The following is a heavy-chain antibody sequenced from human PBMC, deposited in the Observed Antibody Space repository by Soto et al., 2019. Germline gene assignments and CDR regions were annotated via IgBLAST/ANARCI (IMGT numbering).Heavy chain of an antibody. CDR2: ISDDGSNK. CDR1: GFIFSSYD. CDR3: AKSYYDSTGQNWFDP. V-gene: IGHV3-30*18. Sequence: GGSLRLSCAASGFIFSSYDMYWVSQAPGKGLEWVAVISDDGSNKYYGDSVKGRFTISRDNSKNTLYLQMNSLRAEDTAVYYCAKSYYDSTGQNWFDPWGQGTLVTVSS. D-gene: IGHD3-22*01. J-gene: IGHJ5*02.